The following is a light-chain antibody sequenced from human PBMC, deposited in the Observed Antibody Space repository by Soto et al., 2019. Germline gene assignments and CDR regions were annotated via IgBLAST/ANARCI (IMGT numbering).Light chain of an antibody. J-gene: IGKJ1*01. Sequence: IVLTHSPATLSLSPGERSTLSCRASQNISTSLAWYQQKPGQAPRLLIYDASDRATGIPDRFSGSGSGTDFTLTISRLEPEDFAMYYCQQYGRTFGLGTKVDIK. CDR3: QQYGRT. V-gene: IGKV3-11*01. CDR1: QNISTS. CDR2: DAS.